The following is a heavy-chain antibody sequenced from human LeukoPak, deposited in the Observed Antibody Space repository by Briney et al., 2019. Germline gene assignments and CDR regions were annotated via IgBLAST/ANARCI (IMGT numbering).Heavy chain of an antibody. CDR1: GFTFDDYA. J-gene: IGHJ5*02. CDR3: AKDMEQWLISGGPIDS. CDR2: ISWNSGSI. D-gene: IGHD6-19*01. V-gene: IGHV3-9*01. Sequence: GRSLRLSCAASGFTFDDYAMHWVRQAPGKGLEWVSGISWNSGSIGYVDSVKGRFMISRDNAKNSLYLQMNSLRAEDTALYYCAKDMEQWLISGGPIDSWGQGTLVTVSS.